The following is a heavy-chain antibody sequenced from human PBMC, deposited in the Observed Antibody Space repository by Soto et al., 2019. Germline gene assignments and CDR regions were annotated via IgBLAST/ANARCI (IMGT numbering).Heavy chain of an antibody. Sequence: QVQLQESGPGLVKPSETLSLTCTVSGGSISSYYWSWIRQPPGKGLEWIGYIYYSGSTNYNPSLKSRVPISVDPSKNQCSLTLRSVTAADTAVSYCAGGVTSYYFDYWGQGTLVTVSS. CDR3: AGGVTSYYFDY. CDR1: GGSISSYY. CDR2: IYYSGST. D-gene: IGHD4-4*01. V-gene: IGHV4-59*01. J-gene: IGHJ4*02.